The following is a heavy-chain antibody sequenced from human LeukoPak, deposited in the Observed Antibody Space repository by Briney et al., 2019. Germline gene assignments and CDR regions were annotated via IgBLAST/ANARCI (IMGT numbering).Heavy chain of an antibody. CDR2: ISSSGSTI. Sequence: GGSLRLSCAASGFTFSSYGMHWVRQAPGKGLEWVSYISSSGSTIYYADSVKGRFTISRDNAKNSLYLQMNSLRAEDTAVYYCARTPSMVRGVITPDYWGQGTLVTVSS. CDR3: ARTPSMVRGVITPDY. CDR1: GFTFSSYG. V-gene: IGHV3-48*04. J-gene: IGHJ4*02. D-gene: IGHD3-10*01.